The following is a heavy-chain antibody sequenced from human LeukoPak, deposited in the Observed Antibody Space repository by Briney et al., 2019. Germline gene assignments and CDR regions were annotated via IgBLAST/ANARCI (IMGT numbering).Heavy chain of an antibody. J-gene: IGHJ4*02. CDR3: AQIAVAGRGIFDY. Sequence: WETLSLTCAVYGGSFSGYYWSWIRQPPGKGLEWIGEINHSGSTNYNPYLKSRVTISVDTSKNQFYLKLSSVTAADTAVYYCAQIAVAGRGIFDYWGQGTLVTVSS. CDR2: INHSGST. CDR1: GGSFSGYY. D-gene: IGHD6-19*01. V-gene: IGHV4-34*01.